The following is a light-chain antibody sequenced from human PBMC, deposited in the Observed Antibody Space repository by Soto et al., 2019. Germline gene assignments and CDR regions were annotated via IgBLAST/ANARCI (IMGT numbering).Light chain of an antibody. CDR1: YSDVGGYNF. V-gene: IGLV2-14*01. CDR2: DVS. CDR3: SSYTSISTVV. Sequence: SALTQPASVSGSPGQSITICCTGTYSDVGGYNFVSWYQQNPGKHPKVMIYDVSDRPSGVSDRFSGSKSGNTASLTISGLQPEDEAYYYCSSYTSISTVVFGGGTMLTVL. J-gene: IGLJ3*02.